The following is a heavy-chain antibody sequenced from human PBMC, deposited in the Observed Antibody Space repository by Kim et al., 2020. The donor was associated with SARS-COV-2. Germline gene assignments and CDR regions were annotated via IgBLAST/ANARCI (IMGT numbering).Heavy chain of an antibody. D-gene: IGHD1-26*01. Sequence: GGSLRLSCTASGFTVSGSYMTWVRQAPGKGLEWVTIIYTGGGTYYADSVQGRFTISRDNSKNTLFLQMNSLRGEDTALYYCAGRSGSYRDFGDALDSWG. CDR3: AGRSGSYRDFGDALDS. CDR1: GFTVSGSY. V-gene: IGHV3-53*01. CDR2: IYTGGGT. J-gene: IGHJ3*02.